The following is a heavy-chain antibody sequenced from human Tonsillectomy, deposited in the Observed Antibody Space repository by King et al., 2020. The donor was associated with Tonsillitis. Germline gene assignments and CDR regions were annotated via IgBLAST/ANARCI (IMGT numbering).Heavy chain of an antibody. CDR2: IYRGGTI. Sequence: QLQESGPGVVKPSETLSLTCTVSGVSISSSDHYWAWIRQPPGKGLGWVGDIYRGGTIFYNPSLKRRITISGGTSENRFSLKLSSVTAADTALYFCARYVSGSFDYWGQGALVTVSS. CDR1: GVSISSSDHY. D-gene: IGHD1-26*01. V-gene: IGHV4-39*01. J-gene: IGHJ4*02. CDR3: ARYVSGSFDY.